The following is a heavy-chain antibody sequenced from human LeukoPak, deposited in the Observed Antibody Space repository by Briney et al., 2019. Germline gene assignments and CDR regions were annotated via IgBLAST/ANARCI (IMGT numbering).Heavy chain of an antibody. CDR1: GYTFTSYG. CDR2: ISAYNGNT. J-gene: IGHJ4*02. Sequence: ASVKVSCKASGYTFTSYGISWVRQAPGQGLEWMGWISAYNGNTNYAQKLQGRVTMTSDTSTSTAYMELSSLRSEDTAVYYCARSEGAGGDYDERYYFDYWGQGTLVTVSS. CDR3: ARSEGAGGDYDERYYFDY. V-gene: IGHV1-18*01. D-gene: IGHD4-17*01.